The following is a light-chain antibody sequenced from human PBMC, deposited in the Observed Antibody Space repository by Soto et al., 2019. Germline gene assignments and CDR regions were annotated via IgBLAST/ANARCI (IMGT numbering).Light chain of an antibody. J-gene: IGKJ2*01. CDR2: LGS. V-gene: IGKV2-28*01. CDR3: MQTLQSPRT. Sequence: DIVVVQSPLSLPVTPGEPASMSCRSSQSLLHTTGYNYLDWYIQKPGQPPQLLIFLGSFRASGVPDRFSGSNSGTDFPLNISRVEAEDVGVYYCMQTLQSPRTFGQGTTLDI. CDR1: QSLLHTTGYNY.